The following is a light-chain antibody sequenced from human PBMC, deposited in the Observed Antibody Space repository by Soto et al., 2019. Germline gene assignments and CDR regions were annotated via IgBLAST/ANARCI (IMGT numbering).Light chain of an antibody. J-gene: IGLJ3*02. CDR1: SSDVGGYNY. CDR2: GVT. Sequence: QSVLTQPRSVSGSPRQSVTMSCTGTSSDVGGYNYVSWYQQHPGKAPKLMIYGVTERPSGVPDRFSGSKSGNTASLTISGLQAEDEADYYCCSYAGSYTWVLGGGTKLTVL. V-gene: IGLV2-11*01. CDR3: CSYAGSYTWV.